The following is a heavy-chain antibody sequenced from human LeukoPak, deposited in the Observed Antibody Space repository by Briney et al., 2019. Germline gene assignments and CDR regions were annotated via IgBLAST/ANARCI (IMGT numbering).Heavy chain of an antibody. CDR2: INPNSGGT. Sequence: ASVMVSCKASGYTFTGYYIHWVRQAPGQGLQWMGWINPNSGGTKYAHKFQGRVTMTRDTSISTAYMELSRLRSDDTAVFYCARGVEPLAANTLAYWGQGTLVTVSS. D-gene: IGHD1-14*01. CDR3: ARGVEPLAANTLAY. J-gene: IGHJ4*02. CDR1: GYTFTGYY. V-gene: IGHV1-2*07.